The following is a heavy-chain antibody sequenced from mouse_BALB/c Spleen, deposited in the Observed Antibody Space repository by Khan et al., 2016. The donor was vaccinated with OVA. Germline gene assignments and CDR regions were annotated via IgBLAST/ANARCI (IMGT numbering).Heavy chain of an antibody. CDR3: ARGYDFCAY. CDR1: GYSFTGYY. Sequence: VQLKQSGPDLVKPGASVKMSCKASGYSFTGYYMNWVKQSHGKSLECIGRINPNTGNTNYNQKFKGKVVFIVDTSSSTVYMELRSLTSEDSAVYYCARGYDFCAYWGQGTLVTVSA. D-gene: IGHD2-14*01. V-gene: IGHV1-26*01. J-gene: IGHJ3*01. CDR2: INPNTGNT.